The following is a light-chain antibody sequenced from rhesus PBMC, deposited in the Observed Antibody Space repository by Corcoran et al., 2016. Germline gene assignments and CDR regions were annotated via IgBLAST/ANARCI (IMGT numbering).Light chain of an antibody. J-gene: IGKJ1*01. CDR1: QSISSW. Sequence: DIQMTQSPSSLSASVGDTVTITCRASQSISSWLDWYQQRPGKAPNLLIYKASTLQSGVPSRFSGSGSGPDFTLTISSLQPEDFATYYCQQCNSLPPWTFGQGTKVEIK. V-gene: IGKV1-22*01. CDR2: KAS. CDR3: QQCNSLPPWT.